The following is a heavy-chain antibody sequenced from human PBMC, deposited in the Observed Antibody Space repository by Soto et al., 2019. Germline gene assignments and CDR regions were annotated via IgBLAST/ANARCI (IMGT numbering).Heavy chain of an antibody. V-gene: IGHV3-23*01. D-gene: IGHD2-2*01. CDR3: AKDGRDQLLCYFDC. J-gene: IGHJ4*02. CDR2: ITGSGDST. CDR1: GFSFSTNA. Sequence: HPGGSLRLSCAASGFSFSTNAMTWVRQAPGKGLEWVSTITGSGDSTDYADSVKGRFTISRDNSKNTLYLQMNSLRVEDTAVYYCAKDGRDQLLCYFDCWGQGTLVTVSS.